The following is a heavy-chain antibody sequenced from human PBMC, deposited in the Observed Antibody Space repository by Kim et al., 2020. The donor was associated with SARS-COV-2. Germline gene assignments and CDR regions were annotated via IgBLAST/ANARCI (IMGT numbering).Heavy chain of an antibody. V-gene: IGHV3-53*01. Sequence: ADSVKGRFPISRDNSKNTVYLQMNSLRAEDTAVYYCARCMTAVGTYYFDYWGQGTLVTVSS. D-gene: IGHD6-13*01. J-gene: IGHJ4*02. CDR3: ARCMTAVGTYYFDY.